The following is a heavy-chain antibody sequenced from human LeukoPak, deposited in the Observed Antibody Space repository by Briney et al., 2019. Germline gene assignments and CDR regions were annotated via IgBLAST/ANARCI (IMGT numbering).Heavy chain of an antibody. V-gene: IGHV1-24*01. CDR2: FDPEDGET. D-gene: IGHD3-9*01. CDR1: GYTLTELS. J-gene: IGHJ6*02. CDR3: ARGLHLTGRYGMDV. Sequence: ASVKVSCKVSGYTLTELSMHWVRQAPGKGLEWMGGFDPEDGETIYAQKFQGRVTMTRDTSISTAYMELSRLRSDDTAVYYCARGLHLTGRYGMDVWGQGTTVTVSS.